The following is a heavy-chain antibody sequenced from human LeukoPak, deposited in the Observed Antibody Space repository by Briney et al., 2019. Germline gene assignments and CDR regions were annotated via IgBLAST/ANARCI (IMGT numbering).Heavy chain of an antibody. CDR2: INPNSGVS. Sequence: ASVKVSCKASGYTFTGYYIHWVRQAPGQGLEWMGWINPNSGVSYSTQKFQGRVTITRDTSISTAYMELTRLRSDDTAVYYCARAPSIAARPPNWFDPWGQGTLVTVSS. CDR1: GYTFTGYY. D-gene: IGHD6-6*01. CDR3: ARAPSIAARPPNWFDP. J-gene: IGHJ5*02. V-gene: IGHV1-2*02.